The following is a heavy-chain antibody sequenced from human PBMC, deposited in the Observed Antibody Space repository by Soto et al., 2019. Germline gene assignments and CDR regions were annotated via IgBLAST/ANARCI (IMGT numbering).Heavy chain of an antibody. V-gene: IGHV3-48*01. CDR2: ISSISNTI. Sequence: EVQLVESGGGLVQPGGSLRLSCAASGFTFSTYSMSWVRQAPGKGLEWVSYISSISNTIYYADSVKGRFTISRDNAKNSLYLHMNSLSAEDTAVYYCARDRGCSGGSCYRDLGYWGQGTLVIVSS. CDR1: GFTFSTYS. CDR3: ARDRGCSGGSCYRDLGY. J-gene: IGHJ4*02. D-gene: IGHD2-15*01.